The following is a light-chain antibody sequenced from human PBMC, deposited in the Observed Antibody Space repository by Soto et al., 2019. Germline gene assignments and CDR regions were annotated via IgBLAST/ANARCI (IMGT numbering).Light chain of an antibody. CDR2: DVS. V-gene: IGLV2-14*03. CDR3: SSYTSSSLHV. Sequence: QSVLTQPASVSGSPGQSITISCTGTSSDVGGYNYVSWYQQHPGKAPKLMIYDVSNRPSGVSNRFSGSKSGNTASLTISGLQAEDEADYYCSSYTSSSLHVFGTGTQLTVL. J-gene: IGLJ7*01. CDR1: SSDVGGYNY.